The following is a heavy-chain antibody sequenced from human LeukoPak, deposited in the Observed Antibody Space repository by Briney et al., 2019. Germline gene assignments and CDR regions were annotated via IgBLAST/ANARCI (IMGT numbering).Heavy chain of an antibody. CDR1: GGSISSSHYY. CDR2: IYYSGST. Sequence: SETLSLTCTVSGGSISSSHYYWGWIRQPPGKGLEWIGTIYYSGSTYYNPSLKSRVTISVDTSKNQFSLKLSSVTAADTAVYYCARTMAAAGLGLDYYYMDVWGKGTTVTVSS. CDR3: ARTMAAAGLGLDYYYMDV. J-gene: IGHJ6*03. V-gene: IGHV4-39*07. D-gene: IGHD6-13*01.